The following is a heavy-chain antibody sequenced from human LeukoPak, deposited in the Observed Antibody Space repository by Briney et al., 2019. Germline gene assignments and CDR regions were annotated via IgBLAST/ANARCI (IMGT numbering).Heavy chain of an antibody. CDR1: GFTFSSYG. V-gene: IGHV3-33*01. CDR3: ARDRIIVVPDYYFDY. Sequence: GGSLRLSRAASGFTFSSYGMHWVRQAPGKGLEWVAVIWYDESNKFYADSVKGRFTISRDNSKNTLYLQMNSLRAEDTAVYYCARDRIIVVPDYYFDYWGQGTLVTVSS. D-gene: IGHD3-22*01. J-gene: IGHJ4*02. CDR2: IWYDESNK.